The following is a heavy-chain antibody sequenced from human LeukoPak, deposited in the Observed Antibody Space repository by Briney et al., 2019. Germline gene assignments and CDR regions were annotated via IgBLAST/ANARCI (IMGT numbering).Heavy chain of an antibody. Sequence: PGTSLRLSCAASGFTFSTYNMNWVRQAPGKGLEWISYINADSSTIQYADSVRGRFTTSRDNAKNSLYLQMNSLRAEDTAVYYCVRDNSRGQSLGVIYWGQGSLVTVSS. CDR1: GFTFSTYN. CDR2: INADSSTI. V-gene: IGHV3-48*01. D-gene: IGHD3-22*01. CDR3: VRDNSRGQSLGVIY. J-gene: IGHJ4*02.